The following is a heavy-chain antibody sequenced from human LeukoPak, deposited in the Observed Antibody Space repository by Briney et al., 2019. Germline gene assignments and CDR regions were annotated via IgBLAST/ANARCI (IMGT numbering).Heavy chain of an antibody. CDR3: TSRFLGYDILTGYYGGYYFDY. D-gene: IGHD3-9*01. CDR1: GLTFSNAW. J-gene: IGHJ4*02. Sequence: GGSLRLSCAASGLTFSNAWMSWLRQAPGKGLEGVGRIKSKTDGGTTDYAATVKGRFTISREDSKNTLYLQMNSLKTADTAVYYCTSRFLGYDILTGYYGGYYFDYWGQGTLVTVSS. V-gene: IGHV3-15*01. CDR2: IKSKTDGGTT.